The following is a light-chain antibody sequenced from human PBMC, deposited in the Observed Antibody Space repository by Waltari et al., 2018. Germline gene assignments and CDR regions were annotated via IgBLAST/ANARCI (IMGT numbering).Light chain of an antibody. CDR2: EVT. CDR3: SSYAGSNNYWV. V-gene: IGLV2-8*01. CDR1: SSDVGGYNY. J-gene: IGLJ3*02. Sequence: QSALTQPPSASGPPGQSVTISCTGTSSDVGGYNYVSWYQQYPGRAPKLMIYEVTKRPSGVPDRFSGSKSGNTASLTVSGLQADDEADYYCSSYAGSNNYWVFGGGTTLTVL.